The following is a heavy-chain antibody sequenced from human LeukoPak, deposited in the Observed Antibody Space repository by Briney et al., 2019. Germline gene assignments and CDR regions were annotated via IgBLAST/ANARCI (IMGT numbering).Heavy chain of an antibody. V-gene: IGHV4-34*01. CDR2: INHSGST. CDR1: GGSFSGYY. CDR3: ASPYYDSSGYYSY. Sequence: PSETLSLTCAVYGGSFSGYYWSWIRQPPGKGLEWIGEINHSGSTNYNPSLKSRVTISVDTSKNQFSLKLSSVTAADTAVYYCASPYYDSSGYYSYWGQGTLVTVSS. D-gene: IGHD3-22*01. J-gene: IGHJ4*02.